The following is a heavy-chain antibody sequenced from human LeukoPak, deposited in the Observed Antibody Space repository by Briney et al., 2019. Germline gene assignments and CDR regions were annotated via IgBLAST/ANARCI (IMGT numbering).Heavy chain of an antibody. V-gene: IGHV3-23*01. D-gene: IGHD3-3*01. Sequence: GGSLRLSCAASGFTFSSHAMSWVRQAPGKGLEWVSAISGSGGSTYYADSVKGRFTISRDNSKNTLYLQMNSLRAEDTAVYYCAKAGGDTIFGVVTNYYGMDVWGQGTTVTVSS. CDR2: ISGSGGST. CDR1: GFTFSSHA. CDR3: AKAGGDTIFGVVTNYYGMDV. J-gene: IGHJ6*02.